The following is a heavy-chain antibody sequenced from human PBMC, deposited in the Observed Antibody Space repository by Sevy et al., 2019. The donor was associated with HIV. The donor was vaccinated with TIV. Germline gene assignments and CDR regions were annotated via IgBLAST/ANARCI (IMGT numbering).Heavy chain of an antibody. V-gene: IGHV4-59*08. Sequence: SETLSLTCTVSGGSITSLYWNWIRQPPGKGLEWIANIYYNGHINYNPSLKSRVTLSLEPSKNQFSLRLSSVTAAATAMYYCAGENAWGRGYSWGQGTLVTVSS. D-gene: IGHD1-26*01. CDR1: GGSITSLY. CDR2: IYYNGHI. J-gene: IGHJ4*02. CDR3: AGENAWGRGYS.